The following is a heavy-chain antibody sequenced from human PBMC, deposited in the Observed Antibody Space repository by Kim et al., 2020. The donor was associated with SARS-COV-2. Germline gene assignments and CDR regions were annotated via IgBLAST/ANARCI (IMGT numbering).Heavy chain of an antibody. CDR3: TTEYGGVVALPFDY. D-gene: IGHD2-15*01. CDR2: IKSKTDGGTT. CDR1: GFTFSNAW. J-gene: IGHJ4*02. V-gene: IGHV3-15*01. Sequence: GGSLRLSCAASGFTFSNAWMSWVRQAPGKGLEWVGRIKSKTDGGTTDYAAPVKGRFTISRDDSKNTLYLQMNSLKTEDTAVYYCTTEYGGVVALPFDYWGQGTLVTVSS.